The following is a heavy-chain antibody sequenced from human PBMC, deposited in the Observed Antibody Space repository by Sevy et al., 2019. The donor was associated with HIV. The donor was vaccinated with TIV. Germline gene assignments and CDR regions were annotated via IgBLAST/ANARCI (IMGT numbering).Heavy chain of an antibody. CDR2: ISGPSALT. V-gene: IGHV3-23*01. D-gene: IGHD4-17*01. J-gene: IGHJ3*02. CDR3: AKGDEPATDYADYVPNGFDI. Sequence: GGSLRLSCAASGFTFRIYGMSWVRQAPGKGLEWVSSISGPSALTYYADSVKGRFTISRDNSKNTLFLQMNSLRAEDTALYFCAKGDEPATDYADYVPNGFDIWGQGTMVTVSS. CDR1: GFTFRIYG.